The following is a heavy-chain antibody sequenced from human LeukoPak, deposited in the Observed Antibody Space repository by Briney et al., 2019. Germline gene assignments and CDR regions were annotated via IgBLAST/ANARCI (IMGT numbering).Heavy chain of an antibody. CDR3: ARELPGYRGMDV. CDR1: GFTLRSYW. CDR2: IKQDGSEK. V-gene: IGHV3-7*04. D-gene: IGHD2-15*01. J-gene: IGHJ6*02. Sequence: PGGSLRLSCAASGFTLRSYWMSWVRQAPGKGLEWVANIKQDGSEKYYVDSVKGRFTISRDNAKNSLYLQMSSLRAEDTALYYCARELPGYRGMDVWGQGTTVTVSS.